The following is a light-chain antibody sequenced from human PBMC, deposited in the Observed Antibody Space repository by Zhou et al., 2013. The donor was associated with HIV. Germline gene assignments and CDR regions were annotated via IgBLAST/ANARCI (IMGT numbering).Light chain of an antibody. CDR3: MEGTHWPPVA. CDR2: KVS. Sequence: DVVLTQSPLSLPVTLGQPASISCKSSQSLVHSDGTTYLSWFQQRPGQSPRRLIYKVSNRDSGVPDRFSGSGSGTDFTLQISRVEAEDVGVYYCMEGTHWPPVAFGQGTRLEIK. V-gene: IGKV2-30*02. CDR1: QSLVHSDGTTY. J-gene: IGKJ5*01.